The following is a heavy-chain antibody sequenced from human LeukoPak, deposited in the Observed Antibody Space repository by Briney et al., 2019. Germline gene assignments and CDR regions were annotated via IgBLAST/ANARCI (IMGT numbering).Heavy chain of an antibody. J-gene: IGHJ6*02. CDR2: ISYDGSNK. CDR3: AKDYGGNLPYYYGMDV. V-gene: IGHV3-30*18. D-gene: IGHD4-23*01. Sequence: PGGSLRLSCAASGFTFSSYGMHWVRQAPGKGLEWVAVISYDGSNKYYADPVKGRFTISRDNSKNTLYLQMNSLRAEDTAVYYCAKDYGGNLPYYYGMDVWGQGTTVTVSS. CDR1: GFTFSSYG.